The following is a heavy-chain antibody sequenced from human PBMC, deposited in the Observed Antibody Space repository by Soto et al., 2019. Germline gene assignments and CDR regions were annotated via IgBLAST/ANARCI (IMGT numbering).Heavy chain of an antibody. CDR2: IHHSGGT. Sequence: SETLSLTCGVSGYSISSGYYWCWIRQAPGKGLEWIGSIHHSGGTNYNPSIKSRVTISLDKSENQFSLKVTSLTAADTAVYYCASRDPGTSVDYWGQGTLVTVSS. D-gene: IGHD1-7*01. CDR1: GYSISSGYY. CDR3: ASRDPGTSVDY. J-gene: IGHJ4*02. V-gene: IGHV4-38-2*01.